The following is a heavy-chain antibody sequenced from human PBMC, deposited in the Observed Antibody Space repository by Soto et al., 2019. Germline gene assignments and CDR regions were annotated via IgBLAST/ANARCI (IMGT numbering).Heavy chain of an antibody. CDR3: ARVFRGMDV. J-gene: IGHJ6*02. V-gene: IGHV4-59*01. CDR2: IYYSGST. Sequence: KPSETLSLTYTVSSGSISGYYWSWIRQPPGKGLEWIGHIYYSGSTNYNPSLKSRVTILVDTSKNQFSLKLYSVTAADTAVYYCARVFRGMDVWGQGTTVTVSS. CDR1: SGSISGYY.